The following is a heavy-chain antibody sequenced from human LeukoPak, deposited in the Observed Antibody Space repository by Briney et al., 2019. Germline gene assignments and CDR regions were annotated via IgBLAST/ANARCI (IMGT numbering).Heavy chain of an antibody. Sequence: GGSLRLSCAASGFGFSDQYMDWVRQAPGKGLEWVSSISSSSSYIYYADSVKGRFTISRDNAKNSLYLQMNSLRAEDTAVYYCASGYYDFWSGYYHWGQGTLVTVSS. CDR3: ASGYYDFWSGYYH. CDR1: GFGFSDQY. D-gene: IGHD3-3*01. J-gene: IGHJ4*02. CDR2: ISSSSSYI. V-gene: IGHV3-21*01.